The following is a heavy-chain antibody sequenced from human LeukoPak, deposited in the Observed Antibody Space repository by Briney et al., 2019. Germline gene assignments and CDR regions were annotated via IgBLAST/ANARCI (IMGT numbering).Heavy chain of an antibody. J-gene: IGHJ4*02. CDR1: GGTFSSYA. V-gene: IGHV1-69*05. CDR3: AREAYSSSSIHVY. D-gene: IGHD6-13*01. Sequence: SVKVSCKASGGTFSSYAISWVRQAPGQGLEWMGGIIPIFGTANYAQKFQGRVTITTDESTSTAYMELSSLRSEVTAVYYCAREAYSSSSIHVYWGQGTLVTVSS. CDR2: IIPIFGTA.